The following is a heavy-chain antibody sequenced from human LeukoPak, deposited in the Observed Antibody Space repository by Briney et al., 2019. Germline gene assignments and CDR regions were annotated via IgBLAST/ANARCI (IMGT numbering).Heavy chain of an antibody. CDR1: GGTLSSYV. CDR2: IIPILGIA. Sequence: SVKVSCKASGGTLSSYVISWVRQAPGQGLEWMGRIIPILGIANYAQKFRGRVTITADKSTSTAYMELSSLRSEDTAVYYCASPPADYYDSRDYFDYWGQGTLVTVSS. V-gene: IGHV1-69*04. CDR3: ASPPADYYDSRDYFDY. D-gene: IGHD3-22*01. J-gene: IGHJ4*02.